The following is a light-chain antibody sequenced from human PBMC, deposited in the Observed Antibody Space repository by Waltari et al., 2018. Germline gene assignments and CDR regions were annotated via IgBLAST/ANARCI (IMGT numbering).Light chain of an antibody. J-gene: IGLJ1*01. CDR3: CSFASSGTYV. CDR1: GSDVGGYNY. CDR2: DVD. Sequence: QSALTQPASVSGSPGQSITISCTGTGSDVGGYNYVSWYQQHPYKAPKLMIYDVDERPSGVSIRFSGSKSGNTASLTISGLQAEDEAHYYCCSFASSGTYVFGTGTEVTVL. V-gene: IGLV2-23*02.